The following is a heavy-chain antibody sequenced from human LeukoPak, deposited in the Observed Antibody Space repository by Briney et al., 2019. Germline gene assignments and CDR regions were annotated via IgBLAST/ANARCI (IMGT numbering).Heavy chain of an antibody. V-gene: IGHV3-9*01. J-gene: IGHJ4*02. D-gene: IGHD6-13*01. CDR3: AKDYGYSSSWYDY. CDR1: GFTFDDYG. CDR2: ISWNSASV. Sequence: PGRSLRLSCEASGFTFDDYGMHWVRQAPGKGLEWVSTISWNSASVSYVDSVKGRFTNSRDNAKKTLYLQMNSLRPEDTALYYCAKDYGYSSSWYDYWGQGTLVTVSS.